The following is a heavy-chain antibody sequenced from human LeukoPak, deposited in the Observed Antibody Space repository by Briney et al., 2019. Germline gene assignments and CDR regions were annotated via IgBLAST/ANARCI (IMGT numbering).Heavy chain of an antibody. V-gene: IGHV3-7*01. CDR3: ARDPLPGLDAFDI. CDR2: IKQDESEK. CDR1: GFTFSSHW. Sequence: GGSLRLSCAASGFTFSSHWMSWVRQAPGKGLEWVASIKQDESEKYYVDSVKGRFTISRDNAKDSLYLQMNSLRAEDTAVYYCARDPLPGLDAFDIWGQGTMVTVSS. J-gene: IGHJ3*02. D-gene: IGHD3/OR15-3a*01.